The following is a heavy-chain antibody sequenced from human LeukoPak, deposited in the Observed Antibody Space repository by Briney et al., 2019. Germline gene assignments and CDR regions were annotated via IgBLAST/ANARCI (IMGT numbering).Heavy chain of an antibody. V-gene: IGHV3-15*01. CDR3: TTKTRITIFGVVIIDYFDY. Sequence: GGSLRLSCAASGFTFSNAWMSWVRQAPGKGLEWVGRIKSKTDGGTTDYAAPVKGRFTISRDDSKNTLYLQMNSLKTEDTAVYYCTTKTRITIFGVVIIDYFDYWGQGILVTVSS. J-gene: IGHJ4*02. CDR1: GFTFSNAW. D-gene: IGHD3-3*01. CDR2: IKSKTDGGTT.